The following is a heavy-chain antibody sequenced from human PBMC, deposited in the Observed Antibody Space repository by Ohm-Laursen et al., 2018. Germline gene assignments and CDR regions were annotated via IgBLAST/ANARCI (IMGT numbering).Heavy chain of an antibody. J-gene: IGHJ4*02. CDR1: GGSISSYY. CDR2: IYYSGST. D-gene: IGHD3-22*01. CDR3: ARVSPYSGIVGEVDY. V-gene: IGHV4-59*07. Sequence: SDTLSLTCTVSGGSISSYYWSWIRQPPGKGLEWIGYIYYSGSTNYNPSLKSRVTISVDTSKNQFSLKLSSVTAADTAVYYCARVSPYSGIVGEVDYWGQGTLVTVSS.